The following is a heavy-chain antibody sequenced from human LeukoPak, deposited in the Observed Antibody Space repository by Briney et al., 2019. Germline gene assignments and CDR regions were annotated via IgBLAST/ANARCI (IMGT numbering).Heavy chain of an antibody. J-gene: IGHJ4*02. CDR1: GYSFTSYW. Sequence: GESLKISCKGSGYSFTSYWIGWVRRMPGKGLEWMGIIYPGDSDTRYSPSFQGQVTISADKSISTAYLQWSSLKASDTAMYYCASATDCSSTSCYMFDYWGQGTLVTVSS. CDR2: IYPGDSDT. CDR3: ASATDCSSTSCYMFDY. V-gene: IGHV5-51*01. D-gene: IGHD2-2*02.